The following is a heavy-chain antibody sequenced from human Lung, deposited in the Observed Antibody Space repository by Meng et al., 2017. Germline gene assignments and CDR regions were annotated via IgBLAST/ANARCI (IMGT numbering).Heavy chain of an antibody. D-gene: IGHD1-26*01. CDR2: IFHSGST. CDR3: ARFDISSSGRGDY. J-gene: IGHJ4*02. V-gene: IGHV4-4*02. CDR1: GGSITMSTW. Sequence: VTLQDPGPGLVKPSGTLSLTCAVSGGSITMSTWWSWVRQTPGKGLEWFGEIFHSGSTNYNPPLESRVTISVDKSKNQFSLKVYSVTAADTATYYCARFDISSSGRGDYWGQGILVTVSS.